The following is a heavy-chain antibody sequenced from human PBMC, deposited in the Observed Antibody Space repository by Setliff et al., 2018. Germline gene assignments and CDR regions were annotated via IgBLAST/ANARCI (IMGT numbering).Heavy chain of an antibody. CDR3: ARDVFPYHYEGAFDI. CDR1: GYIFTSHY. J-gene: IGHJ3*02. V-gene: IGHV1-46*01. Sequence: ASVKVSCKASGYIFTSHYMHWVRQAPGLGLEWMGTINPSSGRTSYAQKFQGRVTMTRDTPTSTVYMDMSSLRSEDTAVYYCARDVFPYHYEGAFDIWGQGTMVTVSS. D-gene: IGHD3-22*01. CDR2: INPSSGRT.